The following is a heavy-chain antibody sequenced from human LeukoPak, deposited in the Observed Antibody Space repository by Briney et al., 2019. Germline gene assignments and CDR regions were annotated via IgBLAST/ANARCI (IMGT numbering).Heavy chain of an antibody. J-gene: IGHJ6*02. CDR2: INHSGST. Sequence: SETLSLTCAVYGGSFSGYYWSWIRQPPGKGLEWIGEINHSGSTNYNPSLKSRVTISVDTSKNQFSLKLSSVTAADTAVYYCARVHYYDYVWGSYQPSSYYYYGMDVWGQGTTVTVSS. CDR3: ARVHYYDYVWGSYQPSSYYYYGMDV. V-gene: IGHV4-34*01. CDR1: GGSFSGYY. D-gene: IGHD3-16*02.